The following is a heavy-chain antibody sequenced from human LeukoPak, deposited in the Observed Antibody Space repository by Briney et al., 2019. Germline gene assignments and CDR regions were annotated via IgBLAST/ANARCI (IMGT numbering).Heavy chain of an antibody. Sequence: GASVKVSCKASGYTFTRYDINWVRQATAPGLEWMGLMNPNSGNTGYAQKFQGRVTMTRNTSISTAYMELSSLRSEDTAVYYCTAERITMVQGVIIVGNYWGQGTLVTVSS. V-gene: IGHV1-8*01. CDR1: GYTFTRYD. CDR2: MNPNSGNT. CDR3: TAERITMVQGVIIVGNY. J-gene: IGHJ4*02. D-gene: IGHD3-10*01.